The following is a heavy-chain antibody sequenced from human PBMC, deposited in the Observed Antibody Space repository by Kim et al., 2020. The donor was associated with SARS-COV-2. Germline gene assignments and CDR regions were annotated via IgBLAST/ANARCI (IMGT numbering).Heavy chain of an antibody. D-gene: IGHD6-19*01. V-gene: IGHV1-8*01. J-gene: IGHJ5*02. Sequence: QKFQGRVTMTRNTSMSTAYMELGSLSSEDTAVYYCARGRQWLVDGGFDPWGQGTLVTVSS. CDR3: ARGRQWLVDGGFDP.